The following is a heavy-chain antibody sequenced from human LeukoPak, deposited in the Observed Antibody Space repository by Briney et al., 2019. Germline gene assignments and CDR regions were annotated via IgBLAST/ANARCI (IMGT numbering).Heavy chain of an antibody. Sequence: ASVKVSCKASGYAFTSYGISWVRQAPGQGLEWMGWISAYNGNTNYAQKFQGRVTMTRDTSTSTVYMELSSLRSEDTAVYYCAREGYCSSTSCYPADYWGQGTLVTVSS. CDR2: ISAYNGNT. V-gene: IGHV1-18*01. J-gene: IGHJ4*02. CDR3: AREGYCSSTSCYPADY. D-gene: IGHD2-2*01. CDR1: GYAFTSYG.